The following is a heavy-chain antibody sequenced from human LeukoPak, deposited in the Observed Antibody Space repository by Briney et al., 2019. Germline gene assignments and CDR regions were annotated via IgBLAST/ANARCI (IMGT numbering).Heavy chain of an antibody. CDR3: VPPWLMIDY. Sequence: GGSLRLSCAASGFPFSSYDMNWVRQAPGKGLEWVSYISNSGKTIYYADSVKGRFTISRDNAKNSLYLQMNSLRAEDTAVYYCVPPWLMIDYWGEGTLVTVSS. V-gene: IGHV3-48*03. CDR1: GFPFSSYD. D-gene: IGHD3-9*01. J-gene: IGHJ4*02. CDR2: ISNSGKTI.